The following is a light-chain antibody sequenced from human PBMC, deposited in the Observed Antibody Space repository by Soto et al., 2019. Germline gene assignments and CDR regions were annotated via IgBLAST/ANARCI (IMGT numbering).Light chain of an antibody. CDR1: QSVSSSY. J-gene: IGKJ3*01. V-gene: IGKV3-20*01. CDR2: GAS. CDR3: QQYGRSPFT. Sequence: EIVLTQSPGTLSLSPGERATLSCRASQSVSSSYVAWFHQKPGQAPRLLIYGASSRATGIPDRFSASGSGTDFTLTIGRLEPEDFAVYYCQQYGRSPFTFGPGTKVDIK.